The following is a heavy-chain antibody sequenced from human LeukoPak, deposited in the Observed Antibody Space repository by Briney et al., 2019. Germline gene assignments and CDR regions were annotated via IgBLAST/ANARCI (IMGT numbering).Heavy chain of an antibody. D-gene: IGHD1-1*01. J-gene: IGHJ4*02. CDR1: GLTFSSYW. V-gene: IGHV3-7*01. CDR2: IKQDGSEK. CDR3: ARGFIKLDY. Sequence: GGSLRLSCAASGLTFSSYWMSWVRQAPGKGLEWVANIKQDGSEKYYVDSVKGRFTISRDNAKNSLYLQMKSLRAEDTAVYYCARGFIKLDYWGQGTLVTVSS.